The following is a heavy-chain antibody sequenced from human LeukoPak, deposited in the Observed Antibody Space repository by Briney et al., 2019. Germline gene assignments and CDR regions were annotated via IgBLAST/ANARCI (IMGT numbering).Heavy chain of an antibody. D-gene: IGHD6-13*01. V-gene: IGHV3-33*01. J-gene: IGHJ6*02. CDR1: GFTFSSYG. Sequence: GGSLRLSCAASGFTFSSYGMHWVRQAPGKGLEWVAVIWYDGSNKYYADSVKGRFTISRDNSKNTLYLQMNSLRAEDTAVYYCARDRDSSSWYWALGDGMDVWGQGTTVTVSS. CDR3: ARDRDSSSWYWALGDGMDV. CDR2: IWYDGSNK.